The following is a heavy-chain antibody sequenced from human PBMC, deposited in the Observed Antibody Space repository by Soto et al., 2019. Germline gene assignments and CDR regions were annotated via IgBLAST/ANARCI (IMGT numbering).Heavy chain of an antibody. V-gene: IGHV1-3*01. D-gene: IGHD6-13*01. CDR1: GYTFTSYA. J-gene: IGHJ5*02. CDR3: ARGQDSGSWIIDL. Sequence: QVQLVQSATEVKKPGASVKVSCKASGYTFTSYALHWVRQAPGQRLEWMGCNNADNGDTRYSQKLQDSATITSDTSASTIYMEVSRLRSEDTAVYYCARGQDSGSWIIDLWGQGTRVTVSS. CDR2: NNADNGDT.